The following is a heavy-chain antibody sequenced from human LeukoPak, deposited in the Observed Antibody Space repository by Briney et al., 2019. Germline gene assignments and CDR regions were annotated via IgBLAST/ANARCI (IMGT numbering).Heavy chain of an antibody. V-gene: IGHV4-30-4*08. J-gene: IGHJ4*02. Sequence: PSETLSLTCTVSGGSISSGGYYWSWIRQHPGKGLEWIGCINYSGSIYYNPSLRSRLTISAGTSKNQFSLKLSSVTAADTAVYYCARDRRYYGGPDYFDYWGQGTLVTVSS. CDR2: INYSGSI. CDR3: ARDRRYYGGPDYFDY. D-gene: IGHD4-23*01. CDR1: GGSISSGGYY.